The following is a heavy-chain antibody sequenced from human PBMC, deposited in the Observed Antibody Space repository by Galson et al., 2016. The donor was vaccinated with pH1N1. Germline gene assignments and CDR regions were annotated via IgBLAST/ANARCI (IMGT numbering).Heavy chain of an antibody. CDR3: ARERTYDFWGGYFGS. CDR2: YSGTT. V-gene: IGHV4-59*01. J-gene: IGHJ4*02. D-gene: IGHD3-3*01. Sequence: YSGTTKYNPSLENRVVISLDTSKNQCTLKLTSVSAADTAVYYCARERTYDFWGGYFGSWGQGILVTVSS.